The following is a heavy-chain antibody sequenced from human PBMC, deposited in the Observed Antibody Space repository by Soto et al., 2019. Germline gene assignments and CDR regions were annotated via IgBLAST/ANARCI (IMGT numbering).Heavy chain of an antibody. V-gene: IGHV3-23*01. D-gene: IGHD2-2*01. CDR2: ISGSGGST. J-gene: IGHJ4*02. Sequence: GGSLRLSCAASGFTFSSYAMSWVRQAPGKGLEWVSAISGSGGSTYYADSVKGRFTISRDNSKNTLYLQMNSLRAEDTAVYYCAPDSPKCSSTSCYSDYWGQGTLVTVSS. CDR3: APDSPKCSSTSCYSDY. CDR1: GFTFSSYA.